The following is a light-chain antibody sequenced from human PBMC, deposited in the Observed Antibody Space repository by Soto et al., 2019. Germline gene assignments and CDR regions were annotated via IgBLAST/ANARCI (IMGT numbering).Light chain of an antibody. V-gene: IGLV3-21*02. CDR1: NIESKS. CDR2: DDG. CDR3: QVWDISSDQYL. J-gene: IGLJ1*01. Sequence: SYDLTQPPSVSVAPGQMARITCGGNNIESKSVHWYQQRPGQAPVLVLYDDGNRPSGIPERLSGSNSGSTATLTISSVEASDEADYFCQVWDISSDQYLFGPGTKVTVL.